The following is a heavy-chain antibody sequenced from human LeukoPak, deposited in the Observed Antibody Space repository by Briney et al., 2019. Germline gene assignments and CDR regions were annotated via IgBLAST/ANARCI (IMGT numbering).Heavy chain of an antibody. J-gene: IGHJ4*02. CDR3: ATAWRGREGYFDY. CDR1: GYSISSGYY. V-gene: IGHV4-38-2*01. Sequence: SETLSLTCAVSGYSISSGYYWGWIRQPPGKGLEWIGSIYHSGSTYYNPSLKSRVTISVDTSKNQFSLKLSSVTAADTAVYYCATAWRGREGYFDYWGQGTLVTVSS. CDR2: IYHSGST. D-gene: IGHD1-26*01.